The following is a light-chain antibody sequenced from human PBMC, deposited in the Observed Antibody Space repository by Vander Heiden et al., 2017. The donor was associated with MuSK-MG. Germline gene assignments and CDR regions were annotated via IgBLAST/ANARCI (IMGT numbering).Light chain of an antibody. Sequence: EIVLTQSPATLSLSPGERATLSCRASQSVSSYLAWYQQKPGQAPRLLIYDASNSATGIPARFSGSGSGTDFTLTISSLEPEDIAVYYCQQRSNWRRTFGQGTKVEI. V-gene: IGKV3-11*01. CDR3: QQRSNWRRT. CDR2: DAS. J-gene: IGKJ1*01. CDR1: QSVSSY.